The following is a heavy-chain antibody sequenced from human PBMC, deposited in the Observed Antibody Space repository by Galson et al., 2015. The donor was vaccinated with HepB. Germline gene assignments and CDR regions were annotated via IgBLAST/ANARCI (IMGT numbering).Heavy chain of an antibody. CDR3: AKGYGLFDS. J-gene: IGHJ5*01. CDR2: ISGDGGST. D-gene: IGHD5-18*01. CDR1: GFTSNSHA. Sequence: SLRLSCAASGFTSNSHAMAWVRQAPGKGLEWVSGISGDGGSTFYADSVKGRFSISRDNTKNTLSLQMNSLRAEATALYYCAKGYGLFDSWGQGTLVTVSS. V-gene: IGHV3-23*01.